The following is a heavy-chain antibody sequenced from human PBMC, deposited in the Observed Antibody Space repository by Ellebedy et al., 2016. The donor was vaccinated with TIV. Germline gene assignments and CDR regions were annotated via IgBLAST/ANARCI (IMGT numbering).Heavy chain of an antibody. V-gene: IGHV3-30-3*01. CDR2: ISADGNKK. CDR3: AREGDRGYFQH. D-gene: IGHD1-26*01. J-gene: IGHJ1*01. Sequence: GESLKISXAASGFTFSGYPLHWVRQAPGKGLDWVAVISADGNKKHYADSVEGRFTTSRDNSKNTLFLQMNSLRAEDTAVYYCAREGDRGYFQHWGQGGLVTVSS. CDR1: GFTFSGYP.